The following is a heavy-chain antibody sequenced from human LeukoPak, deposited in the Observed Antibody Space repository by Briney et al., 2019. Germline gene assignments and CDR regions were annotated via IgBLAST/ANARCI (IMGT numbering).Heavy chain of an antibody. CDR2: IWYDGSNK. Sequence: PGGSLRLSCAASGFTFSSYGMHWVRQAPGKGLEWVAVIWYDGSNKYYADSVKGRFTISRDNSKNTLYLQMNSLRAEDTAVYYCARDFRLTYSGGGAIAPLGYWGQGTLVTVSS. CDR1: GFTFSSYG. J-gene: IGHJ4*02. CDR3: ARDFRLTYSGGGAIAPLGY. V-gene: IGHV3-33*01. D-gene: IGHD6-19*01.